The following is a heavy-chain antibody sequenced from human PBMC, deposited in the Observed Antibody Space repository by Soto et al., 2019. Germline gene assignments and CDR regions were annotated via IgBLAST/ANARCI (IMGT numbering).Heavy chain of an antibody. CDR3: AKDQNDFWSSYNWFDP. V-gene: IGHV3-23*01. J-gene: IGHJ5*02. CDR2: ISGSGGST. D-gene: IGHD3-3*01. Sequence: GSLRLSCAASGFTFSSYAMSWVRQAPGKGLEWVSAISGSGGSTYYADSVKGRFTISRDNSKNTLYLQMNSLRAEDTAVYYCAKDQNDFWSSYNWFDPWGQGTLVTVSS. CDR1: GFTFSSYA.